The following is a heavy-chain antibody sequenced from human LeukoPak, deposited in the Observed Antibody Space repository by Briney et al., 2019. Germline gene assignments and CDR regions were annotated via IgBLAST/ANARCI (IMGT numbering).Heavy chain of an antibody. CDR3: AKVKRIYSYGPEDYFDY. CDR2: ISGSGGST. CDR1: GFTFSSYW. Sequence: PGGSLRLSCAASGFTFSSYWMSWVRQAPGKGLEWVSAISGSGGSTYYADSVKGRFTISRDNSKNTLYLQMNSLRAEDTAVYYCAKVKRIYSYGPEDYFDYWGQGTLVTVSS. V-gene: IGHV3-23*01. D-gene: IGHD5-18*01. J-gene: IGHJ4*02.